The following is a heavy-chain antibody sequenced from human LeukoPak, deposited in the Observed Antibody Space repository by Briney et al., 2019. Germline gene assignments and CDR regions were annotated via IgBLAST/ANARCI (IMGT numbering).Heavy chain of an antibody. CDR2: INPNSGGT. D-gene: IGHD6-19*01. CDR1: GYTFTGYY. V-gene: IGHV1-2*02. Sequence: ASVKVSCKASGYTFTGYYMHWVRQAPGQGLEWMGWINPNSGGTNYAQKFQGRVAMTRDTSISTAYMELRSLRSDDTAVYYCARGSDSSGWYGHFDYWGQGTLVTVSS. CDR3: ARGSDSSGWYGHFDY. J-gene: IGHJ4*02.